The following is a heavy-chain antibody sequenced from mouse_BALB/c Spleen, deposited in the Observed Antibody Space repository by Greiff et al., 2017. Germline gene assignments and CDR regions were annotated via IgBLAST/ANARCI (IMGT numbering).Heavy chain of an antibody. CDR1: GDSITSGY. CDR3: ARYQLLRYYAMDY. CDR2: ISYSGST. D-gene: IGHD1-1*01. V-gene: IGHV3-8*02. Sequence: EVHLVESGPSLVKPSQTLSLTCSVTGDSITSGYWNWIRKFPGNKLEYMGYISYSGSTYYNPSLKSRISITRDTSKNQYYLQLNSVTTEDTATYYCARYQLLRYYAMDYWGQGTSVTVSS. J-gene: IGHJ4*01.